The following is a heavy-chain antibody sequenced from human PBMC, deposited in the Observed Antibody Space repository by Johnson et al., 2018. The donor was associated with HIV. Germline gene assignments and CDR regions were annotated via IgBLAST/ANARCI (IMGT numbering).Heavy chain of an antibody. CDR3: ARYDTSGYFPAPGAFDI. Sequence: QVQLVESGGGVVQPGRSLRLSCAASGFTFSSYGMHWVRQAPGKGLEWVALIWYDGSNKYYAASVKGRFTISRDNSKNTLYLQMNSLRAEDTAVYYCARYDTSGYFPAPGAFDIWGQGTVVTVSS. J-gene: IGHJ3*02. CDR2: IWYDGSNK. CDR1: GFTFSSYG. D-gene: IGHD3-22*01. V-gene: IGHV3-33*01.